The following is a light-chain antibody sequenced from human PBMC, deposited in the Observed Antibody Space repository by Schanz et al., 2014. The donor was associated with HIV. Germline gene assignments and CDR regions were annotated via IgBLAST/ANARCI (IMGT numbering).Light chain of an antibody. V-gene: IGKV4-1*01. CDR1: QSVLWTESNYNY. Sequence: DIVMTQSPDSLAVSLGERATIHCKSSQSVLWTESNYNYLAWYQQKPGQPPKLLIYWASVREVGVPARFTGSGSGTDFTLTISSLLAEDVAVYYCQQSYSTPPFTFGPGTKVDIK. J-gene: IGKJ3*01. CDR2: WAS. CDR3: QQSYSTPPFT.